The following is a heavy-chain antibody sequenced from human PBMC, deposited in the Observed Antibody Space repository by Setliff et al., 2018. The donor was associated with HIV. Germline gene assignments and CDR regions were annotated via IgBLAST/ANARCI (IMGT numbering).Heavy chain of an antibody. Sequence: PGGSLRLSCAASGFTFNVNSMNWVRQAPGKGLEWVGRIKSKTDGGTTDYAAPVKGRFTISRDDSKNTLYLQMNSLKTEETAVYYCTTIQKLTTPVDYWGQGTLVTVSS. CDR1: GFTFNVNS. V-gene: IGHV3-15*01. D-gene: IGHD4-17*01. J-gene: IGHJ4*02. CDR3: TTIQKLTTPVDY. CDR2: IKSKTDGGTT.